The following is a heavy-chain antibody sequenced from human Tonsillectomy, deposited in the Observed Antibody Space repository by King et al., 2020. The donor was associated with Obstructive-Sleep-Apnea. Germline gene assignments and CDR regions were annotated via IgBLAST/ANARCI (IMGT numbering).Heavy chain of an antibody. CDR2: IRSNAYGGTT. Sequence: QLVQSGGGLVQPGRSLRLSCTASGFTFGDYVMSWFRQAPGKGLEWVGLIRSNAYGGTTEYAASVKGRFTISRDDSKSIAYLQMSSLKTEDTAVYYCTRDFDYGGTNYYYGMDVWGKGTTVTVSS. V-gene: IGHV3-49*03. J-gene: IGHJ6*04. CDR1: GFTFGDYV. CDR3: TRDFDYGGTNYYYGMDV. D-gene: IGHD4-23*01.